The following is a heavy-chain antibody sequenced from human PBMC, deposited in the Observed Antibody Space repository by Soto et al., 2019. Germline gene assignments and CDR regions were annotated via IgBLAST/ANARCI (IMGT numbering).Heavy chain of an antibody. V-gene: IGHV4-39*01. CDR3: ATLLVTTVTV. CDR2: IYYSGST. Sequence: SETLSLTCTVSGGSISSSSYYWGWIRQPPGKGLEWIGSIYYSGSTYYNPSLKSRVTISVDTSKNQFSLKLSSVTAADTAVYYCATLLVTTVTVWGQGTLVTVSS. J-gene: IGHJ4*02. CDR1: GGSISSSSYY. D-gene: IGHD4-17*01.